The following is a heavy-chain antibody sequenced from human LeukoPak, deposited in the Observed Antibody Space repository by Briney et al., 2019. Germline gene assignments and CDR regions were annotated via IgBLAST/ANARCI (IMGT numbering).Heavy chain of an antibody. V-gene: IGHV3-23*01. D-gene: IGHD2-2*01. J-gene: IGHJ4*02. Sequence: GGSLRLSCAASGFTFSSHAMSWVRQAPGKGLEWVSGITGGGGSTYFADSVKGRFTISRDNSKNTLYLQMNSLRAEDTAVYYCAKDLGSTSCDARDCSDWGQGTLVTVSS. CDR1: GFTFSSHA. CDR3: AKDLGSTSCDARDCSD. CDR2: ITGGGGST.